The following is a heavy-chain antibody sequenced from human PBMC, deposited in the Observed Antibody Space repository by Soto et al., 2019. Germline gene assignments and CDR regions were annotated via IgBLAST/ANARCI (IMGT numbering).Heavy chain of an antibody. J-gene: IGHJ6*02. V-gene: IGHV1-2*02. Sequence: ASVKVSCKASGYTFTDYYIHWVRQAPGQGLEWMGWINPNSGGTNYAQKFQGRVTMTRDTSISTAYMELSRLRSDDTAVYYCARGSSSWYVVYYYYGMDVWGQGTTVTVSS. CDR2: INPNSGGT. CDR3: ARGSSSWYVVYYYYGMDV. CDR1: GYTFTDYY. D-gene: IGHD6-13*01.